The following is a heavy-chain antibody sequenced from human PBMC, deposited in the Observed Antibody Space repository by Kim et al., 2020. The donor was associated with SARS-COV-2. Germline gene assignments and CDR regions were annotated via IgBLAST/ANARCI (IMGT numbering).Heavy chain of an antibody. Sequence: SVKVSCKASGGTFSSYAISWVRQAPGQGLEWMGGIIPIFGTANYAQKFQGRVTITADESTSTAYMELSSLRSEDTAVYYCARADDSRVWEYDYWGQGTLVTVSS. CDR3: ARADDSRVWEYDY. D-gene: IGHD3-16*01. V-gene: IGHV1-69*13. CDR2: IIPIFGTA. CDR1: GGTFSSYA. J-gene: IGHJ4*02.